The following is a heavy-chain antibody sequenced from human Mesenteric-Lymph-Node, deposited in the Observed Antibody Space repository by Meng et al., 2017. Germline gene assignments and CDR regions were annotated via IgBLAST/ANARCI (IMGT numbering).Heavy chain of an antibody. CDR3: VRELYEPRGH. J-gene: IGHJ4*02. V-gene: IGHV3-53*02. D-gene: IGHD2-2*02. Sequence: VELVWTGGGLIQPGGSLRLSCAASGFTVISNYMSWVRQAPGKGLEWVSVIYSGGSTYYADSVKGRFTISRDNSRNTVYLQMNSLRADDTAVYYCVRELYEPRGHWGQGTLVTVSS. CDR2: IYSGGST. CDR1: GFTVISNY.